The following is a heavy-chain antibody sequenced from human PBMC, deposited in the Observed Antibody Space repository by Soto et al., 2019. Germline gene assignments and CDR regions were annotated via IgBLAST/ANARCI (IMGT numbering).Heavy chain of an antibody. CDR2: INPSGGST. J-gene: IGHJ3*02. CDR3: ARDLYVLTRISLIVVAHPGDI. Sequence: GASVKVSCKASGYTFTTYYMHWVLQSPGKGLEWMGIINPSGGSTSYAQKFQGRVTMTRDTSTSTVYMELSSLRSEDTAVYYCARDLYVLTRISLIVVAHPGDIWG. D-gene: IGHD3-22*01. V-gene: IGHV1-46*03. CDR1: GYTFTTYY.